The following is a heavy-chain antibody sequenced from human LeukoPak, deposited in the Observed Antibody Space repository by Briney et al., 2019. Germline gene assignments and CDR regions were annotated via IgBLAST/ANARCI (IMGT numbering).Heavy chain of an antibody. Sequence: GGSLRLSCAASGFTFSSYWMHWVRQAPGKGLVWVSRINSDGSSTSYADSVKGRFTISRDNAENSLYLQMNSLRAEDTAVYYCARAAIAAARIYYYMDVWGKGTTVTVSS. CDR3: ARAAIAAARIYYYMDV. CDR2: INSDGSST. V-gene: IGHV3-74*01. J-gene: IGHJ6*03. D-gene: IGHD6-13*01. CDR1: GFTFSSYW.